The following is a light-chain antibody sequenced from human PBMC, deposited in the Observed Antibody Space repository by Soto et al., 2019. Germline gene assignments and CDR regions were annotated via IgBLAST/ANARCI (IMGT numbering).Light chain of an antibody. CDR2: GAS. CDR3: QQYNNWPPWT. CDR1: QSVSSY. V-gene: IGKV3-15*01. Sequence: EIVMTQSPATLSVSPGERATLSCRASQSVSSYLAWYQQKPGQAPRLLIYGASTRATGIPARFSGSGSGTEFTLTISSLQSEVFAIYYCQQYNNWPPWTFGQGTKVEIK. J-gene: IGKJ1*01.